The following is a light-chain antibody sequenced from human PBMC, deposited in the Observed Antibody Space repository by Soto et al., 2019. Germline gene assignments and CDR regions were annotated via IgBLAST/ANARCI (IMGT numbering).Light chain of an antibody. J-gene: IGLJ3*02. Sequence: QSALTQPASVSGSPGQSITISCTGTSSDVGGYKFVSWYQQHPAKAPKLMIYGVSNRPSGVSDRFSGSKSGNTASLTISGLQAEDEADYYCSSYTSSSAVVFGGGTKVTVL. CDR3: SSYTSSSAVV. CDR1: SSDVGGYKF. CDR2: GVS. V-gene: IGLV2-14*01.